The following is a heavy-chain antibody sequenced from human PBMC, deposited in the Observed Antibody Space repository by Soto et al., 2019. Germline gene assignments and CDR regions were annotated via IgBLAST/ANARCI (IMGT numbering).Heavy chain of an antibody. CDR3: ASSAATMYFDL. D-gene: IGHD5-12*01. Sequence: QVQLQESGPGLVKPSETLSLTCTVSGGSISSDYWSWIRQPPGKGLEWIAYIANTGSTNKNPSLRRRVTISVDTSKKQFSLKLSSVTAADTAVYYCASSAATMYFDLWGRGTLVTVSS. V-gene: IGHV4-59*08. J-gene: IGHJ2*01. CDR1: GGSISSDY. CDR2: IANTGST.